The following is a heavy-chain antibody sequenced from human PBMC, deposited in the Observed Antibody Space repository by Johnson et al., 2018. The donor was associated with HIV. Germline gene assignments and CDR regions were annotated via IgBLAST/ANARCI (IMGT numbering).Heavy chain of an antibody. D-gene: IGHD1-26*01. V-gene: IGHV3-23*04. CDR2: ISGSGGST. Sequence: EVQLVESGGGVVQPGRSLRLSCAASGFTFSSYAMSWVRQAPGKGLEWVSAISGSGGSTYYADSVTGRFTISRDNSKNTLYLQMNSLRAEDTAVYYCARDRSIVGALEAFDIWGQGTMVTVSS. J-gene: IGHJ3*02. CDR1: GFTFSSYA. CDR3: ARDRSIVGALEAFDI.